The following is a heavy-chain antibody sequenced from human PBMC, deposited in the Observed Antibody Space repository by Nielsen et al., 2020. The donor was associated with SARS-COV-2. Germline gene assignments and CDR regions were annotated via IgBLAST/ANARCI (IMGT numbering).Heavy chain of an antibody. Sequence: GSLRLSCTVSGGSVSSGSYYWSWIRQPPGKGLEWIGYIYYSGSTNYNPSLKSRVTISVDTSKNQFSLKLSSVTAADTAVYYCAREMGSSTSSLMDAFDIWGQGTMVTVSS. CDR3: AREMGSSTSSLMDAFDI. D-gene: IGHD2-2*01. CDR1: GGSVSSGSYY. V-gene: IGHV4-61*01. CDR2: IYYSGST. J-gene: IGHJ3*02.